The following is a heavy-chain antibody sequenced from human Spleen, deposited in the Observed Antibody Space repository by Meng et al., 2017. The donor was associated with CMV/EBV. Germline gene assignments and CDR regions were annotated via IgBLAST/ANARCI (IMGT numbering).Heavy chain of an antibody. V-gene: IGHV4-59*02. D-gene: IGHD1-26*01. CDR2: LHYSGST. CDR3: ARGIGGSYYDGYGMDV. J-gene: IGHJ6*02. CDR1: GGSVSGYF. Sequence: GSLRLSCTVSGGSVSGYFWSWIRQPPGKGLEWIGYLHYSGSTKYSPSLKSRVTILVDTSKNQFSLKLTSVTAADTAVYYCARGIGGSYYDGYGMDVWGQGTTVTVSS.